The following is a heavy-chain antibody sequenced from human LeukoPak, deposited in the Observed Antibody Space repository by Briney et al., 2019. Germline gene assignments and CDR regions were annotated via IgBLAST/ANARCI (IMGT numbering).Heavy chain of an antibody. D-gene: IGHD6-13*01. Sequence: PGGSLRLSCAASGFTFSGYDMNWVRQAPGKGLEWVSHISSSSSWIYYADSVKGRFTISRDNAKNSLYLQMNSLRAEDTAVYYCARDRAYSSSPTWFDPWGQGTLVTVSS. CDR2: ISSSSSWI. CDR1: GFTFSGYD. CDR3: ARDRAYSSSPTWFDP. J-gene: IGHJ5*02. V-gene: IGHV3-21*05.